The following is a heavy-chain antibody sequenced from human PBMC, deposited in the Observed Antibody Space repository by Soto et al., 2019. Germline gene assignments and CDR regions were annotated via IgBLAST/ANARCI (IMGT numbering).Heavy chain of an antibody. CDR1: GGSFSGYY. V-gene: IGHV4-34*01. J-gene: IGHJ4*02. CDR2: INHSGST. D-gene: IGHD6-6*01. CDR3: ARVVLIAPRPGGKDY. Sequence: LSLTCAVYGGSFSGYYWSWIRQPPGKGLEWIGEINHSGSTNYNPSLKSRVTISVDTSKNQFSLKLSSVTAANTAVYYCARVVLIAPRPGGKDYSCQGTLLTGSS.